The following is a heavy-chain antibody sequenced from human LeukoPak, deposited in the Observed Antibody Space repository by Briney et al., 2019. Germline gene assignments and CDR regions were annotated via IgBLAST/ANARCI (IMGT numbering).Heavy chain of an antibody. CDR3: ARARGYSYGSGYYYYYYMDV. D-gene: IGHD5-18*01. CDR1: GFTFSSYE. Sequence: QPGGSLRLSCAASGFTFSSYEMSWVRQAPGKGLEWVSYISSSGSTIYYADSVKGRFTISRDNAKNSLYLQMNSLRAEDTAVYYCARARGYSYGSGYYYYYYMDVWGKGTTVTISS. V-gene: IGHV3-48*03. J-gene: IGHJ6*03. CDR2: ISSSGSTI.